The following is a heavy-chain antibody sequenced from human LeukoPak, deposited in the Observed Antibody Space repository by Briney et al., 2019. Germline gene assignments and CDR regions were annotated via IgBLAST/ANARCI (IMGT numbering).Heavy chain of an antibody. Sequence: SETLSLTCTVSGDSVSGISFYWSWIRQPPGKGLQYIGYIQYSGSTNYNPSLKSRVTISVDTSKNQFSLKLSSVTAADTAVYYCARYYDRSGYWSTPHFDYWGQGTLVTVSP. CDR1: GDSVSGISFY. CDR3: ARYYDRSGYWSTPHFDY. D-gene: IGHD3-22*01. CDR2: IQYSGST. V-gene: IGHV4-61*01. J-gene: IGHJ4*02.